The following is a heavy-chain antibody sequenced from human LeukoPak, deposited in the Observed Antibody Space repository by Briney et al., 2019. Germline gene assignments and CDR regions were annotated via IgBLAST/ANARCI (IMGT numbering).Heavy chain of an antibody. CDR2: ISGYNVNT. Sequence: ASVKVSCKASGYTFNTYGFSGVRQAPGQGLEWMGWISGYNVNTYYEEKLQGRVTMTFDTSTGTAYMELRSLRSDDTAVYYCARESRESFDHWGQGTLVTVSS. V-gene: IGHV1-18*01. J-gene: IGHJ4*02. CDR3: ARESRESFDH. D-gene: IGHD1-26*01. CDR1: GYTFNTYG.